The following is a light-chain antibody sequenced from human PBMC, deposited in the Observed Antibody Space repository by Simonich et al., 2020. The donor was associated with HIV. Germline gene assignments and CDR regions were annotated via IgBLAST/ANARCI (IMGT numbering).Light chain of an antibody. CDR2: DVR. CDR1: SSDVGGYNY. Sequence: QSALTQPASVSGSPGQSITISCTGTSSDVGGYNYVSWYQQHPGKAPKLMIYDVRNRPAGVSNRFAGSKSGNTASLTISGLQAEDDADYYCSSYTSSSTWVFGGGTKLTVL. J-gene: IGLJ3*02. V-gene: IGLV2-14*03. CDR3: SSYTSSSTWV.